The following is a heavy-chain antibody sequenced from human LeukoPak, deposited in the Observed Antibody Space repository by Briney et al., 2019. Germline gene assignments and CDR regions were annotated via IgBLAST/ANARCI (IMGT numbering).Heavy chain of an antibody. V-gene: IGHV4-61*01. Sequence: SETLSLTCTVSGGSVSSGSYYWSWIRQPPGKGLEWIGYISYSGSTNYNPSLESRVTISLDTSKNQFSLKLSSVTAADTAVYYCARGPKNWFDPWGQGTLVTVSS. CDR3: ARGPKNWFDP. CDR2: ISYSGST. J-gene: IGHJ5*02. CDR1: GGSVSSGSYY.